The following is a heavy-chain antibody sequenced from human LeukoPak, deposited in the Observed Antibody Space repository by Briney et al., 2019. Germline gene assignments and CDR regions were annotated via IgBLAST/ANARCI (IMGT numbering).Heavy chain of an antibody. CDR1: GYRFSTYW. Sequence: GESLKISFNGSGYRFSTYWIGWVRPMPGKGLEWLGIIYPGESDTTYSPSFQGQVTISADKSITTAYLQWSSLKAADTAMYYCARRDSSGWYYWGQGTLVTVSS. CDR3: ARRDSSGWYY. V-gene: IGHV5-51*01. J-gene: IGHJ4*02. D-gene: IGHD6-19*01. CDR2: IYPGESDT.